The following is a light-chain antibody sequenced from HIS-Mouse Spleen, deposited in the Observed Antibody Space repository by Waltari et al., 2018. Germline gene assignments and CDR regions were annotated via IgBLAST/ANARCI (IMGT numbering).Light chain of an antibody. J-gene: IGLJ2*01. Sequence: QSALTQPPSASGSPGQSVTISCTGTSSAVGGYNYVSWYQQHPGKAPKLMIYAVSKRPSGVPDRFSGSKSGNTASLTVSGLQAEDEADYYCSSYAGSNIVVFGGGTKLTVL. CDR3: SSYAGSNIVV. CDR2: AVS. V-gene: IGLV2-8*01. CDR1: SSAVGGYNY.